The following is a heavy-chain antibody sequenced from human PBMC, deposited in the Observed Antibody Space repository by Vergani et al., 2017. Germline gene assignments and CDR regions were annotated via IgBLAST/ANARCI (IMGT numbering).Heavy chain of an antibody. CDR1: GFSVSNNE. V-gene: IGHV3-38-3*01. CDR3: SKDLGTASGGGWFDP. Sequence: EVQLVESRRLLVQPGGSLRLSCVASGFSVSNNEMNWVRQAPGKGLEWVSSIRGGSTYYIDSRKGRFTISRDNAKNSLYLQMNSLRAEDTALYYCSKDLGTASGGGWFDPWGQGTLVTVSS. CDR2: IRGGST. D-gene: IGHD3-16*01. J-gene: IGHJ5*02.